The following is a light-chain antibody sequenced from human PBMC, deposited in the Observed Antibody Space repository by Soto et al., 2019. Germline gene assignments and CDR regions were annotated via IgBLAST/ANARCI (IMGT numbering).Light chain of an antibody. Sequence: QSVLTQPRSVSGSPGQSVTLSCTGNSSDVGGYNYVSWYQQHPGKAPKLMIYDVSKRPSGVPDRFSGSKSGNTASLTISGLQAEDEADYYCCSYAGSYTYVFGTGTKVTVL. CDR1: SSDVGGYNY. J-gene: IGLJ1*01. CDR2: DVS. CDR3: CSYAGSYTYV. V-gene: IGLV2-11*01.